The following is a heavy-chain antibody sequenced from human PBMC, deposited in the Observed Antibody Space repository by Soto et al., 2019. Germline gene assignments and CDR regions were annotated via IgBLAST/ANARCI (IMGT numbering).Heavy chain of an antibody. V-gene: IGHV3-23*01. CDR2: ISGSGGST. D-gene: IGHD2-15*01. CDR3: AKDLVGSNADYYDY. Sequence: EVQLLESGGGLVQPGGSLRLSCAASGFTFSSYAMSWVRQAPGKGMEWVAAISGSGGSTYYADSVKGRFTISRENSKNMLYLQMNSLRAEDAAVYYCAKDLVGSNADYYDYWGQGTLVTVSS. CDR1: GFTFSSYA. J-gene: IGHJ4*02.